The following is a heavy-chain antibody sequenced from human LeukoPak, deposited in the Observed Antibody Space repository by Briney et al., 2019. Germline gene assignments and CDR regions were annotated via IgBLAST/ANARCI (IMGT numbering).Heavy chain of an antibody. D-gene: IGHD3-22*01. CDR1: GFTFSSYS. V-gene: IGHV3-21*01. CDR3: ARDKYGYYDSSGQYYFDY. J-gene: IGHJ4*02. CDR2: ISSSSSYI. Sequence: GGSLRLSCAASGFTFSSYSMNWVRQAPGKGLEWVSSISSSSSYIYYADSVKGRFTISRENAKNSLYLQMNSLRAEDTAVYYCARDKYGYYDSSGQYYFDYWGQGTLVTVSS.